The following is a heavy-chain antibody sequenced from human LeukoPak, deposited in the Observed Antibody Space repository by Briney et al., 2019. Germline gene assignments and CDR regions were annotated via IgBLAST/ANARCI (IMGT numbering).Heavy chain of an antibody. J-gene: IGHJ4*02. D-gene: IGHD3-16*02. CDR3: AVTFGGVIVAPDY. CDR2: VYYSGST. V-gene: IGHV4-59*12. Sequence: PSETLSLTCTVSGGSLSGFYWSWIRQPPGKGLEWIGYVYYSGSTTYNPSLKSRVTISVDTSKNQFSLKLSSVTAADTAVYYCAVTFGGVIVAPDYWGQGTLVTVSS. CDR1: GGSLSGFY.